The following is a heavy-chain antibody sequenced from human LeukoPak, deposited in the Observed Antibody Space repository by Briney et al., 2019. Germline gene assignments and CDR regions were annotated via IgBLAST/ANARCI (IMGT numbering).Heavy chain of an antibody. CDR1: GGSISGYF. J-gene: IGHJ4*02. CDR2: IYATGTT. D-gene: IGHD1-26*01. CDR3: AGAGGGSNGCLA. Sequence: SETLSLTCTVSGGSISGYFWSWIRQPAGKGLEWIGRIYATGTTNYNPSLKSRVTMSVDTSKNQFSLNLTSVTAADTAVYYCAGAGGGSNGCLAWGQGTLVTVSS. V-gene: IGHV4-4*07.